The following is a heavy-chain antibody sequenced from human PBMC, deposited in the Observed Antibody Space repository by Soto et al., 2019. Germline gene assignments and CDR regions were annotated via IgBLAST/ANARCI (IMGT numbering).Heavy chain of an antibody. D-gene: IGHD2-15*01. CDR2: IYSGSTT. CDR3: ARGYWVEGYGAGTYFDY. V-gene: IGHV3-66*01. J-gene: IGHJ4*02. Sequence: EVLLVQSGGGLVQPGGSLRLSCAPSGLSVTSNYMAWVRQAPGKGLEWVSVIYSGSTTHHADSVKGRFTIYRDSSSNTLYLQMSSLRVEDTALYYCARGYWVEGYGAGTYFDYWGQGTLVTVSS. CDR1: GLSVTSNY.